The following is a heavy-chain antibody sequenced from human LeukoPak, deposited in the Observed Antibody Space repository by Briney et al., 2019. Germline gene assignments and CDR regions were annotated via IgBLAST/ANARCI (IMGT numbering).Heavy chain of an antibody. D-gene: IGHD1-1*01. CDR1: GFSFGNFG. V-gene: IGHV3-30*02. CDR2: TRHDGSNK. CDR3: AKEAYNWNVRYYYYYYMDV. J-gene: IGHJ6*03. Sequence: GGSLRLSCVASGFSFGNFGMYWVRQAPGKGLEGVAYTRHDGSNKYYADSVEGRFTISRDNSKNTLSLQMNSLRAEDTAVYYCAKEAYNWNVRYYYYYYMDVWGKGTTVTISS.